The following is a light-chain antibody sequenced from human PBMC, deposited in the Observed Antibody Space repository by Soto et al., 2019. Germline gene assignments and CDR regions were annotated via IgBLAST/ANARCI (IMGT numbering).Light chain of an antibody. V-gene: IGLV2-11*01. CDR3: CSYVGSYSYV. CDR2: DVS. CDR1: SSDVGGYKS. Sequence: QSALTQPRSVSGAPGQSVTVSCIGTSSDVGGYKSVSWYQQYPGKAPKLMIYDVSERPSGVPNRVSGSKSGNTASLTISGLQAEDEADYYCCSYVGSYSYVFGTGTKLTVL. J-gene: IGLJ1*01.